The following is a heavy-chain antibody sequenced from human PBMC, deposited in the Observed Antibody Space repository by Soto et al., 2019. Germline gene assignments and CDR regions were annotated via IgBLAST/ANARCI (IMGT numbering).Heavy chain of an antibody. V-gene: IGHV3-23*01. D-gene: IGHD6-19*01. CDR1: GFTFSSYA. CDR2: ISGSGATT. CDR3: GKALGSNGWSEDDS. J-gene: IGHJ4*02. Sequence: EVQLLESGEGLVQPGGSLRLSCTASGFTFSSYAMSWVRQAPRKGLEWVSAISGSGATTYYADSVRGRFTISRDNSTTTLYLQMNSLRAEDTAMYYCGKALGSNGWSEDDSWGQGTLVTVSS.